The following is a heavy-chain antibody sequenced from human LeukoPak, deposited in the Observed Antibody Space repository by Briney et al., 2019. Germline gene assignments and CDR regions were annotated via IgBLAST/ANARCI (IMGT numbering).Heavy chain of an antibody. Sequence: GGSLRLSCAASGFMFSSNWMNWVRLAPGKGLEWVANIKEDGTETYYVDSVKGRFTISRDNAKNSLYLQMNSLRVEDTAVYYCAKEGRSLQTYWGQGTLVTVSS. CDR1: GFMFSSNW. CDR2: IKEDGTET. CDR3: AKEGRSLQTY. J-gene: IGHJ4*02. D-gene: IGHD5-24*01. V-gene: IGHV3-7*03.